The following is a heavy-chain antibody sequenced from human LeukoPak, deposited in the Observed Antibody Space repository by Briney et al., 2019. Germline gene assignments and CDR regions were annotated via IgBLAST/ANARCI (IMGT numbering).Heavy chain of an antibody. Sequence: GESLKISCKGPGYSFTSYWIGWVRQMPGKGLEWMGIIYPGDSDTRYSPSFQGQVTISADKSISTAYLQWSSLKASDTAMYYCASMYSSGWSYFDYWGQGTLVTVSS. CDR2: IYPGDSDT. CDR3: ASMYSSGWSYFDY. CDR1: GYSFTSYW. J-gene: IGHJ4*02. D-gene: IGHD6-19*01. V-gene: IGHV5-51*01.